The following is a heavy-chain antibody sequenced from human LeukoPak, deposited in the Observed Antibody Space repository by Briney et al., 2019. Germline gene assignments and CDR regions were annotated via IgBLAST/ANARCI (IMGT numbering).Heavy chain of an antibody. CDR2: IYDDNT. J-gene: IGHJ4*02. Sequence: GGSLRLSCAASGFTFSSYAMSWVRQAPGKGLEWVSTIYDDNTYYADSVKGRFAISTDNSKNTLYLQMNSLRVEDTAVYYCAKARITVTGTFDYWGQGTLVTVSS. CDR1: GFTFSSYA. D-gene: IGHD6-19*01. V-gene: IGHV3-23*01. CDR3: AKARITVTGTFDY.